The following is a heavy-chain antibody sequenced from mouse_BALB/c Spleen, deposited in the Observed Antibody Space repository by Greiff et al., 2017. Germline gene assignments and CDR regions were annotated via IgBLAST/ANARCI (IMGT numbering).Heavy chain of an antibody. CDR1: GFNIKDYY. V-gene: IGHV14-1*02. CDR3: APYCRYGWYFDV. Sequence: VQLQQSGAELVRPGAFVKLSCKASGFNIKDYYMHWVKQRPEQGLEWIGWIDPENGNTIYDPKFQGKASITADTSSNTAYLQLSSLTSEDTAVYYCAPYCRYGWYFDVWGAGTTVTVSS. J-gene: IGHJ1*01. D-gene: IGHD2-14*01. CDR2: IDPENGNT.